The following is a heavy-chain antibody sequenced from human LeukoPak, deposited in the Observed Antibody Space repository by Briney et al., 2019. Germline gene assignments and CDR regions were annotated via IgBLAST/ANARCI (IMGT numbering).Heavy chain of an antibody. CDR3: ARDKRLGDFDY. CDR1: GFTFSSYS. V-gene: IGHV3-48*04. Sequence: GGSLRLSCAASGFTFSSYSMNWVRQAPGKGLEWVSYIISSSSTIYYADSVKGRFTISRDNAKNSLYLQMNSLRAEDTAVYYCARDKRLGDFDYWGQGTLVTVSS. D-gene: IGHD6-25*01. J-gene: IGHJ4*02. CDR2: IISSSSTI.